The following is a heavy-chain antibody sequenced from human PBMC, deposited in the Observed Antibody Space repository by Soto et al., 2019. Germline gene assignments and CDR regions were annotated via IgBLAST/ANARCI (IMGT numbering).Heavy chain of an antibody. J-gene: IGHJ4*01. CDR3: ARQDMVCYYFDS. V-gene: IGHV3-33*03. CDR1: GFTFSNHG. D-gene: IGHD2-8*01. Sequence: QVQLVESGGGVVQPGRSLRLSCAASGFTFSNHGMHWVRQAPGKGLEGVAVIWYDGSYNYYADSVKGRFTISRDNSKTPLYMQMNSLIADDTALYYCARQDMVCYYFDSWGHGPLVTVSS. CDR2: IWYDGSYN.